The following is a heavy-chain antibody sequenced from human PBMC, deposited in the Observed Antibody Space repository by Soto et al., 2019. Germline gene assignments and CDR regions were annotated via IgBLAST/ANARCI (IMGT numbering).Heavy chain of an antibody. CDR3: ARDRYSSGWYPNYYGMDV. D-gene: IGHD6-19*01. CDR2: IIPIFGTA. CDR1: GRTFSSEA. V-gene: IGHV1-69*13. J-gene: IGHJ6*02. Sequence: SVQVSCKASGRTFSSEAISWVGRAPGQGLEWMGGIIPIFGTANYAQKFQGRVTITADESTSTAYMELSSLRSEDTAVYYCARDRYSSGWYPNYYGMDVWGQGPTVTVSS.